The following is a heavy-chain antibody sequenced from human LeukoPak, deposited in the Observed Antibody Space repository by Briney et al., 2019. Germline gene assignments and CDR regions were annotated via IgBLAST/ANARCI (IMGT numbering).Heavy chain of an antibody. Sequence: GRSLRLSCAASGFTFSSYAMHWVRLAPGKGLEWVAVISYDGSNKYYADSVKGRFTISRDNSKNTLYLQMNSLRAEDTAVYYCAREYYDFWSGYSPFDPWGQGTLVTVSS. CDR1: GFTFSSYA. V-gene: IGHV3-30-3*01. J-gene: IGHJ5*02. D-gene: IGHD3-3*01. CDR2: ISYDGSNK. CDR3: AREYYDFWSGYSPFDP.